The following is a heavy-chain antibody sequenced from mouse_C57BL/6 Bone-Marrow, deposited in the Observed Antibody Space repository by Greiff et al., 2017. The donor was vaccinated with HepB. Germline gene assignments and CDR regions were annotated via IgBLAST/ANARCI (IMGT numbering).Heavy chain of an antibody. CDR2: ISYDGSN. CDR3: ARERLYLYAMDY. D-gene: IGHD5-1*01. CDR1: GYSITSGYY. V-gene: IGHV3-6*01. Sequence: EVKLQQSGPGLVKPSQSLSLTCSVTGYSITSGYYWNWIRQFPGNKLEWMGYISYDGSNNYNPSLKNRISITRDTSKNQFFLKLNSVTTEDTATYYCARERLYLYAMDYWGQGTSVIVSS. J-gene: IGHJ4*01.